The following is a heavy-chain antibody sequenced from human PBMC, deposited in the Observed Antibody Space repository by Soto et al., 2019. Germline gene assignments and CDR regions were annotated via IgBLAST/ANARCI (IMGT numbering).Heavy chain of an antibody. V-gene: IGHV1-8*01. CDR3: ARRAETNGWNGFGADKYYFDF. J-gene: IGHJ4*02. CDR1: GYTFTSYD. Sequence: ASVKVSCKASGYTFTSYDIYWVRQATGQGLEWMGWMNPNTGNSGYAQKFQGRVTMTSDTSISTAHMELSSLRSEDTAVYYCARRAETNGWNGFGADKYYFDFWGQGTLVTISS. D-gene: IGHD1-1*01. CDR2: MNPNTGNS.